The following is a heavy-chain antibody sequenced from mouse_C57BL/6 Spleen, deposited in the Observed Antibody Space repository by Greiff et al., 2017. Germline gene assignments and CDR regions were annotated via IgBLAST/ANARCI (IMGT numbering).Heavy chain of an antibody. CDR3: ARRGDGYDWLAY. CDR1: GYTFTSYW. D-gene: IGHD2-2*01. V-gene: IGHV1-69*01. J-gene: IGHJ3*01. CDR2: IDPSDSYT. Sequence: QVQLQQPGAELVMPGASVKLSCKASGYTFTSYWMHWVKQRPGHGLEWIGEIDPSDSYTNYNQKFNGKSPLTVDKSSSTAFMQLSSLTSEDSAVYYCARRGDGYDWLAYWGQGTLVTVSA.